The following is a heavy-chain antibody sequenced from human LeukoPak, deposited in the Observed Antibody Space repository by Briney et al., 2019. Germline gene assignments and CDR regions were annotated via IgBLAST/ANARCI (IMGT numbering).Heavy chain of an antibody. CDR1: GFTFSSYA. J-gene: IGHJ3*02. V-gene: IGHV3-23*01. D-gene: IGHD2-2*01. CDR2: ISGSGGST. CDR3: ARGPPGCSSTSCHQGAFDI. Sequence: GGSLRLSCAASGFTFSSYAMSWVRQAPGKGLEWVSAISGSGGSTYYADSVKGRFTISRDNAKNSLYLQMNSVRAEDTAVYYCARGPPGCSSTSCHQGAFDIWGQGTMVTVSS.